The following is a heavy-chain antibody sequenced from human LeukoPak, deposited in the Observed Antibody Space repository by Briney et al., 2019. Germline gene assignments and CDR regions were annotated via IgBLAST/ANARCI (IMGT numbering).Heavy chain of an antibody. CDR1: GFTFSSYS. Sequence: GGSLRLSCAASGFTFSSYSMNWVRQAPGQGLEWVSSISSSSSYIYYADSVKGRFTISRDNAKNSLYLQMNSPRAEDTAVYYCARDRFGCSSTSCPPGRGMDVWGKGTTVTVSS. CDR2: ISSSSSYI. V-gene: IGHV3-21*01. J-gene: IGHJ6*04. D-gene: IGHD2-2*01. CDR3: ARDRFGCSSTSCPPGRGMDV.